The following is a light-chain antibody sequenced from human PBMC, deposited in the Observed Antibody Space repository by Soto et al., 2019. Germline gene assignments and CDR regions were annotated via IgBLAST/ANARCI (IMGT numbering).Light chain of an antibody. V-gene: IGLV6-57*04. CDR3: QSYGV. CDR1: SGSIASNY. CDR2: GDT. Sequence: NFMLTQPHSLSESPGKTVTISCTRTSGSIASNYVQWYQQRPDSAPATLIYGDTLRPSGVPDRFSGSIDSSSNSASLTISGLQIEDEADYSGQSYGVFGGRTKVTVL. J-gene: IGLJ2*01.